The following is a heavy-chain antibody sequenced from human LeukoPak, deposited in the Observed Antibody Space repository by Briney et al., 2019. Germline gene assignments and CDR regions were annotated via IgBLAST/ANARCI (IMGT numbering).Heavy chain of an antibody. Sequence: GGSLRLSCTASGFTFGDYAMSWVRQAPGKGLEWVGFIRSKAYGGTTEYAASVKGRFTISRDDSKSIAYLQMNSLKTEDTAVYYCSGYYDFWSGETGADAFDIWGQGTMVTVSS. J-gene: IGHJ3*02. CDR1: GFTFGDYA. V-gene: IGHV3-49*04. CDR3: SGYYDFWSGETGADAFDI. CDR2: IRSKAYGGTT. D-gene: IGHD3-3*01.